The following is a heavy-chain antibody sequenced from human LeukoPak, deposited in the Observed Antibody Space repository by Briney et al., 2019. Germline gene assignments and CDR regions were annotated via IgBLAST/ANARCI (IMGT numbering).Heavy chain of an antibody. V-gene: IGHV1-18*01. D-gene: IGHD2-2*01. CDR1: RWIFIRYG. CDR3: ARVHTSCRVDYMDC. Sequence: GCAVTVTCLATRWIFIRYGISWVRQARGQGLAWMGGISGYNGNTNYSEKLQGRITRTNDTSTITAYMKLRSLKAADTAVYYCARVHTSCRVDYMDCCGKGTTVTVSS. J-gene: IGHJ6*03. CDR2: ISGYNGNT.